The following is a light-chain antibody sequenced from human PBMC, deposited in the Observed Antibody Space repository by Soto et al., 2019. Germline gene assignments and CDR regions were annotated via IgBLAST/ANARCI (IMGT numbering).Light chain of an antibody. CDR2: AAS. J-gene: IGKJ2*01. Sequence: DIQMTQSPSSLSASVGDRVTITCRASQSISSYLNWYQQKPGTAPKLLIYAASSLQSGVPSRFSCSGSGTDFTLTISILQPEDVATYYCPQSYSTQYTFGQGTKLEIK. V-gene: IGKV1-39*01. CDR3: PQSYSTQYT. CDR1: QSISSY.